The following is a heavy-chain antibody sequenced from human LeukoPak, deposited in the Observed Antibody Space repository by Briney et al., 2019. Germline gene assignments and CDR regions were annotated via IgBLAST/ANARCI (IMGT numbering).Heavy chain of an antibody. V-gene: IGHV1-2*02. CDR3: VRKSATRRTSEFDY. J-gene: IGHJ4*02. D-gene: IGHD2-15*01. CDR1: GYTFSDYY. CDR2: INPNSGGT. Sequence: ASAKVSCKASGYTFSDYYIHWVRQAPGQGLEWLGWINPNSGGTKYAQKFQGRVTMTRDTSITTAYMDLSSLGSDDTAVFYCVRKSATRRTSEFDYWGQGTPVTVSS.